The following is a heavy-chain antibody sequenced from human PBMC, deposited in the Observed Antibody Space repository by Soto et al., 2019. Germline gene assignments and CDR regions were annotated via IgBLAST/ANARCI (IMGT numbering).Heavy chain of an antibody. D-gene: IGHD6-19*01. V-gene: IGHV3-23*01. CDR2: ISGGGGNT. CDR1: GYTFSSYA. CDR3: AKDRGAGGRFSGIAVAGIPS. J-gene: IGHJ5*02. Sequence: EVQLWESGGGLVQPGGSLRLSCAASGYTFSSYAMSWVRQTPGKGLEWVSGISGGGGNTYYADSVTGRFTISRDNSRNTLYLQMSSLRAADTAIYYCAKDRGAGGRFSGIAVAGIPSWGQGTLVTVSS.